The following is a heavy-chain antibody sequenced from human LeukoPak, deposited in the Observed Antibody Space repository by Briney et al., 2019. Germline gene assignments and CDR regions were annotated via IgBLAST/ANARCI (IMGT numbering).Heavy chain of an antibody. J-gene: IGHJ4*02. CDR3: AKDRYYYDSSGATFDY. CDR1: GFTFSSYA. CDR2: ISGSGGST. V-gene: IGHV3-23*01. Sequence: GGSLRLSCAASGFTFSSYAMSWVRQAPGKGLEWVSAISGSGGSTYYADSVKGRFTISRDNSKNTLYLQMNSLRAEDTAVYYCAKDRYYYDSSGATFDYWGQGTLVTLSS. D-gene: IGHD3-22*01.